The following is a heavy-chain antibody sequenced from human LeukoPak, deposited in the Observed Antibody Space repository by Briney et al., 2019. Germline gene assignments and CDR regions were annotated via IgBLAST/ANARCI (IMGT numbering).Heavy chain of an antibody. Sequence: SETLSLTCAVYGGSFSGYYWRWIRQPPGKGLEWIGEINHSGSTNYNPSLKSRVTISVDTSKNQFSLKLSSVTAADTAVYYCARDRRSGSYYFNYYCYGMDVWGQGTTVTVSS. D-gene: IGHD1-26*01. CDR3: ARDRRSGSYYFNYYCYGMDV. CDR1: GGSFSGYY. V-gene: IGHV4-34*01. J-gene: IGHJ6*02. CDR2: INHSGST.